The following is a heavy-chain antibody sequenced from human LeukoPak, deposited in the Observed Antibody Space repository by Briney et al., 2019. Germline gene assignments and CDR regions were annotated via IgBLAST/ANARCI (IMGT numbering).Heavy chain of an antibody. J-gene: IGHJ3*02. D-gene: IGHD1-26*01. CDR2: IIPYFGTA. Sequence: SVNFSCNAPEGTGSSYASSWVRQAPGQGLGWIPGIIPYFGTANYAQKLQGRVTYTTHESTSTAYMELSRLRSYDTAVYYCARVRRYSESYDGAFEIWGQGTRVTVSS. CDR1: EGTGSSYA. CDR3: ARVRRYSESYDGAFEI. V-gene: IGHV1-69*05.